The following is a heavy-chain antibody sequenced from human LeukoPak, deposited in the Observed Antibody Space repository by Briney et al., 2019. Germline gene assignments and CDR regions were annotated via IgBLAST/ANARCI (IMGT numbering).Heavy chain of an antibody. D-gene: IGHD3-9*01. CDR3: ARGLLTAYYTFDY. J-gene: IGHJ4*02. Sequence: GGSLRLSCAASGFTFSSYAMSWVRQAPGKGLEWVSSMGPNVGGAYYADSVRGRFTISRDNSKNTLYLQMNRLRAEDTATYYCARGLLTAYYTFDYWGQGALVTVSS. V-gene: IGHV3-23*01. CDR1: GFTFSSYA. CDR2: MGPNVGGA.